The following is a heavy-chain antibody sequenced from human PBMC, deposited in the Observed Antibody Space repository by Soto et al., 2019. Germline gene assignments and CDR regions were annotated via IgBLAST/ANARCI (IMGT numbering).Heavy chain of an antibody. J-gene: IGHJ6*02. D-gene: IGHD3-10*01. CDR2: ISGSGGST. V-gene: IGHV3-23*01. Sequence: PGGSLRLSCAASGFTFSSYAMTWVRQAPGKGLEWVSVISGSGGSTYFADSVKGRFTISRDNSKNTLYLQMNSLRAEDTAVYYCARDRGTMVRGVMRYYYYGMDVWGQGTTVTVSS. CDR1: GFTFSSYA. CDR3: ARDRGTMVRGVMRYYYYGMDV.